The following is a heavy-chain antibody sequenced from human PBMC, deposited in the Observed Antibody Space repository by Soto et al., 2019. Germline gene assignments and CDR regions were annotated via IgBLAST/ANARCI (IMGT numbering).Heavy chain of an antibody. CDR3: AKGDWIDP. CDR2: ISYDGSNK. J-gene: IGHJ5*02. V-gene: IGHV3-30*18. Sequence: GSLRLSCAASGFTFSNYGMHWVRQAPGKGLEWVAVISYDGSNKYYADSVKGRFSISRDNSKNTLYLQMNSLRAEDTAVYYCAKGDWIDPPGQGTLVTVSS. CDR1: GFTFSNYG.